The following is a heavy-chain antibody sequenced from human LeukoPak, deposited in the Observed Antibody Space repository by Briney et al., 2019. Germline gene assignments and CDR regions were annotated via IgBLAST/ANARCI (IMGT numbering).Heavy chain of an antibody. D-gene: IGHD1-26*01. J-gene: IGHJ5*02. CDR1: RFTFSSYT. Sequence: GGSLRLSCAASRFTFSSYTMSWVRQAPGQGLEWVSAISGSGDTTYYADSVKGRFTISRDNSKNTLYLQMNSLRAEDTAVYYCAKDYEPLVGVHRWGDWFDPWGQGTLVTVSS. CDR3: AKDYEPLVGVHRWGDWFDP. V-gene: IGHV3-23*01. CDR2: ISGSGDTT.